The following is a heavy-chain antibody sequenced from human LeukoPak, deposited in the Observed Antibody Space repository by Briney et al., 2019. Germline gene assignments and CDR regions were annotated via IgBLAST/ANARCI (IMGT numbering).Heavy chain of an antibody. D-gene: IGHD2-21*02. V-gene: IGHV4-4*02. J-gene: IGHJ3*02. CDR1: GGSISSSNW. Sequence: SGTLSLTCAVSGGSISSSNWWSWVRQPPGKGLEWIGEIYHSGSTNYNPSLKSRVTISVDKFKNQFSLKLSSVTAADTAVYYCATVYCGGDCYAFDIWGQGTMVTVSS. CDR2: IYHSGST. CDR3: ATVYCGGDCYAFDI.